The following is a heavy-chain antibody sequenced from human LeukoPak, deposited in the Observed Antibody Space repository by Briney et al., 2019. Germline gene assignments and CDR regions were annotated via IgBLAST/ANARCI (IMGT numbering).Heavy chain of an antibody. J-gene: IGHJ4*02. CDR1: GYTFTNYV. V-gene: IGHV1-18*04. CDR2: ISAYNGNT. CDR3: AREHIFERSRVDY. Sequence: ASVKVSCKASGYTFTNYVINWVRHAPGQGLEWVGWISAYNGNTNYTQKFQGRLTITMDTSTSTAYMELRSLRSDDTAVYFCAREHIFERSRVDYWGQGTLVTVSS. D-gene: IGHD2-21*01.